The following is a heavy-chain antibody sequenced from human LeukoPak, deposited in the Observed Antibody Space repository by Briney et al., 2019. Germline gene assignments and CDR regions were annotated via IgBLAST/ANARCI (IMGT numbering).Heavy chain of an antibody. CDR2: TYYRSKWFN. V-gene: IGHV6-1*01. D-gene: IGHD6-19*01. J-gene: IGHJ5*02. CDR3: TRGSWFDP. CDR1: GDSVSSNSAS. Sequence: SQTLSLTCAISGDSVSSNSASWNWIRRSPSRGLEWLGRTYYRSKWFNDYAVSVKSRITINPDTSKNQFSLQLNSVTPEDTAVYYCTRGSWFDPWGQGSLVTVSS.